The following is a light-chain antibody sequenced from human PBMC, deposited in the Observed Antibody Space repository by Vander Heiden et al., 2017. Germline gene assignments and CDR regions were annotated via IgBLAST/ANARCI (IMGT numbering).Light chain of an antibody. Sequence: QTVVTHEPSFSVSPAGTVTLTCGFTSTSVSTTNVPCCYQQTPGQAPRTLICNTNPRSAVVPDRSSCSIRGNKAALTITGAQADDEADYYCLLFMGSGFWVFGGGTKLTVL. CDR1: STSVSTTNV. CDR2: NTN. V-gene: IGLV8-61*01. J-gene: IGLJ2*01. CDR3: LLFMGSGFWV.